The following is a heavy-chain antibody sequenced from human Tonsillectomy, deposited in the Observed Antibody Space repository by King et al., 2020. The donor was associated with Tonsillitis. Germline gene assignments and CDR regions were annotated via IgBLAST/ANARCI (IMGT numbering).Heavy chain of an antibody. Sequence: VQLVESGGGLIQPGGSLRLSCAASGFTVSSNYMSWVRQAPGKGLEWVSVIYSGGSTYYADSVKGRFTISRDNSKITLYLQMNSLRAEDTAVYYCAGTYYGQSYYFYGMDVWGQGTTVTVSS. CDR1: GFTVSSNY. J-gene: IGHJ6*02. D-gene: IGHD2/OR15-2a*01. CDR2: IYSGGST. V-gene: IGHV3-53*01. CDR3: AGTYYGQSYYFYGMDV.